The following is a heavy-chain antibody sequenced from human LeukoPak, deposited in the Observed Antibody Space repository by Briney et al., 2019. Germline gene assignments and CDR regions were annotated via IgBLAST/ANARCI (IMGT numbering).Heavy chain of an antibody. CDR3: ARGQYCSTTTCHPARRYFDF. D-gene: IGHD2-2*01. CDR2: INDSGST. J-gene: IGHJ4*02. Sequence: SETLSLTCAVSGGAFSNYFWTWIRQPPGKGLEWIAEINDSGSTNSNSSLRSRVAISLDTSKNQFSLRLTSVTAADTAVYYCARGQYCSTTTCHPARRYFDFWGQGTLVTVSS. V-gene: IGHV4-34*01. CDR1: GGAFSNYF.